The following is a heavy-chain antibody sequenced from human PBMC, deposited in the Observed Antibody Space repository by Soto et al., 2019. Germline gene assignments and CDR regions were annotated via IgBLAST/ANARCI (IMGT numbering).Heavy chain of an antibody. J-gene: IGHJ3*02. CDR3: ARDRDDYENSAFDI. D-gene: IGHD4-17*01. V-gene: IGHV1-18*01. CDR2: ISAYNGNT. Sequence: ASVKVSCKASGYTFTSYGISWVRQAPGQGLEWMGWISAYNGNTNYAQKLQGRVTMTTDTSTSTAYMELRSLRSDDTAVYYCARDRDDYENSAFDIWGQGTMVTVSS. CDR1: GYTFTSYG.